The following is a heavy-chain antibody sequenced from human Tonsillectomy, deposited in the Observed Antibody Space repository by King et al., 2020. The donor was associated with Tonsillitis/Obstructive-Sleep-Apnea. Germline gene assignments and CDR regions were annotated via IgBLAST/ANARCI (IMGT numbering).Heavy chain of an antibody. CDR1: GGSISSSSYY. D-gene: IGHD3-22*01. CDR2: LYYSGST. V-gene: IGHV4-39*01. CDR3: ARLPYYYYSICYLDFDY. Sequence: QLQESGPGLVKPSETLSLTCTVSGGSISSSSYYWDWIRQPPGKVLEWIGSLYYSGSTYYNPSLKSRVTISVDTTTNQFSLKLSSVTAADTAVYYCARLPYYYYSICYLDFDYWGQGTLVTVSS. J-gene: IGHJ4*02.